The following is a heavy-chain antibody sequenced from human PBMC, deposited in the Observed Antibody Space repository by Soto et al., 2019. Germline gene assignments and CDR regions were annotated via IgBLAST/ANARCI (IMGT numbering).Heavy chain of an antibody. J-gene: IGHJ6*02. CDR1: GFTFSSYS. V-gene: IGHV3-21*01. D-gene: IGHD6-6*01. Sequence: GSLRLSCAASGFTFSSYSMNWVRQAPGKGLEWVSSISSSSSYIYYADSVKGRFTISRDNAKNSLYLQMNSLRAEDTAVYYCAREGVGSSSATRDYYYYGMDVWGQGTTVTVSS. CDR2: ISSSSSYI. CDR3: AREGVGSSSATRDYYYYGMDV.